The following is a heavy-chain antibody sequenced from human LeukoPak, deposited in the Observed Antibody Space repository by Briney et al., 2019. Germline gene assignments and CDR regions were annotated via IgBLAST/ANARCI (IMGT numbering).Heavy chain of an antibody. CDR3: AKCIVGATAPFDY. D-gene: IGHD1-26*01. J-gene: IGHJ4*02. V-gene: IGHV3-23*01. Sequence: GGSLRLSCAASGFTFSIYAMSWVRQAPGKGLEWVSAISGSGGSTYYADSVKGRFTISRDNSKNTLYLQMNSLRAEDTAVYYCAKCIVGATAPFDYWGQGTLVTVSS. CDR2: ISGSGGST. CDR1: GFTFSIYA.